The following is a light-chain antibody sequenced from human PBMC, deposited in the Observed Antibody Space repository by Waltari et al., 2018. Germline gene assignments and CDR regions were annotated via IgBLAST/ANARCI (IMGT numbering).Light chain of an antibody. CDR3: ATWDDPLKGPV. CDR2: NNN. V-gene: IGLV1-44*01. CDR1: AAILRSNT. Sequence: QSVLTQPPSASGTPGQRVTISCSGGAAILRSNTVNWYQRRPGTAPKLLMYNNNQRTSAAPDRFSGSKSDTSASLVISGLQSGAEADYFCATWDDPLKGPVFGGGTKVPVL. J-gene: IGLJ3*02.